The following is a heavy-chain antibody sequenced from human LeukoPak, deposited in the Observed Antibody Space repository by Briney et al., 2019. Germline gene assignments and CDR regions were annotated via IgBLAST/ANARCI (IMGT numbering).Heavy chain of an antibody. CDR3: ARDSRGTDAFDI. CDR2: IYYSGRT. J-gene: IGHJ3*02. Sequence: PSETLSLTCTVSGGSINSYYWSWIRQPPGKGLEWIGYIYYSGRTNYNPSPKSRVTISVDTSKNQFSLKLSSVTAADTAVYYCARDSRGTDAFDIWGQGTMVTVSS. V-gene: IGHV4-59*01. CDR1: GGSINSYY. D-gene: IGHD6-13*01.